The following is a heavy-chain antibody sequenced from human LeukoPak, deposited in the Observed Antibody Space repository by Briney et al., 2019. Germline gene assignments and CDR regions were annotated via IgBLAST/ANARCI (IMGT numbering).Heavy chain of an antibody. Sequence: GGSLRLSCAASGFTFSDYYMSWIRQAPGKGLEWVSSISSSSSYIYYADSVKGRFTISRDNAKNSLYLQMNSLRAEDTAVYYCARATPQAFWGGDCKYYMDFGEKGPWVPVS. CDR2: ISSSSSYI. CDR1: GFTFSDYY. D-gene: IGHD2-21*02. CDR3: ARATPQAFWGGDCKYYMDF. V-gene: IGHV3-11*06. J-gene: IGHJ6*03.